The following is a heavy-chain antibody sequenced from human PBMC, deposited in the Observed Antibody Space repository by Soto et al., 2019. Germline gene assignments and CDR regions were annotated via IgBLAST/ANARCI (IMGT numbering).Heavy chain of an antibody. J-gene: IGHJ4*02. Sequence: QVQLVESGGGVVQPGRSLRLSCAASGFSFTTYGMHWVRQAPGEGLEWVAVIWYDGTNKYYADSVKGRFTISRDTSKNTLYLKMNSLRAENTAMYYCARDRGGGAVVPDYWGQGTLVTVSS. CDR2: IWYDGTNK. CDR1: GFSFTTYG. D-gene: IGHD2-21*01. V-gene: IGHV3-33*01. CDR3: ARDRGGGAVVPDY.